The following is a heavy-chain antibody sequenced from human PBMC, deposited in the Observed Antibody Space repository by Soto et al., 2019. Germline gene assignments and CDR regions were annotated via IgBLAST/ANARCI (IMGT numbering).Heavy chain of an antibody. V-gene: IGHV3-30*18. CDR3: AKDHRGYIYGFSTDY. CDR1: GFTFSSYG. J-gene: IGHJ4*02. Sequence: QVQLVESGGGVVQPGRSLRLSCAASGFTFSSYGMHWVRQAPGKGLEWVAVISHEGSNKQYADSVKGRFTISRDNVKNTLSLHMNSLRPEDMAVYYCAKDHRGYIYGFSTDYWGQGTLVTVSS. D-gene: IGHD5-18*01. CDR2: ISHEGSNK.